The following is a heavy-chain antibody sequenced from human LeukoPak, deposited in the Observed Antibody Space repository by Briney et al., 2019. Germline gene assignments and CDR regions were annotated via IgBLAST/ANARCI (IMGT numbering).Heavy chain of an antibody. J-gene: IGHJ5*02. Sequence: GGSLRLSCAASGFIFKKYWMNWVRQAPGKGLEWVSYIDLSGSTLYYLDSVKGRFTISRDNAKNSLYLQMNSLRAEDTAVYYYARGPPLFDPWGQGTLVAVSS. CDR1: GFIFKKYW. V-gene: IGHV3-48*04. CDR2: IDLSGSTL. CDR3: ARGPPLFDP.